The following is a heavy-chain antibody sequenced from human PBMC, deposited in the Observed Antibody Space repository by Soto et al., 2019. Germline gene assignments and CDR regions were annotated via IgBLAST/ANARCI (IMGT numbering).Heavy chain of an antibody. Sequence: PSETLSLTWTVSGGSISSYYWSWIRQPPGKGLERIGYIYYSGSTNYNPSLKSRVTISVDTSKNQFSLKLSSVTAADTAVYYCARHTIYCSGGSCYPDNGFDPWGQGTLVTV. J-gene: IGHJ5*02. CDR1: GGSISSYY. D-gene: IGHD2-15*01. CDR2: IYYSGST. CDR3: ARHTIYCSGGSCYPDNGFDP. V-gene: IGHV4-59*08.